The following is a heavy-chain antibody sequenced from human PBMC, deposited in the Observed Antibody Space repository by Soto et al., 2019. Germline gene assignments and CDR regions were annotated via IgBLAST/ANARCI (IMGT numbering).Heavy chain of an antibody. CDR3: ARKGRATAMVHYGMDV. J-gene: IGHJ6*02. Sequence: SVKVSCKASGYTFTSYGISWVRQAPGQGLEWMGGIIPIFGTANYAQKFQGRVTITADESTSTAYMELSSLRSEDTAVYYCARKGRATAMVHYGMDVWGQGTTVTVSS. D-gene: IGHD5-18*01. V-gene: IGHV1-69*13. CDR2: IIPIFGTA. CDR1: GYTFTSYG.